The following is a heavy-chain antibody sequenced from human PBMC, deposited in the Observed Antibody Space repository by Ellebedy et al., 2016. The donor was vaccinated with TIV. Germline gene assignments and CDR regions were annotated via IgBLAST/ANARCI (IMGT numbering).Heavy chain of an antibody. CDR3: ARIVGDQDS. V-gene: IGHV3-66*01. CDR2: IYSGGST. CDR1: GFDVRGDY. D-gene: IGHD1-26*01. J-gene: IGHJ4*02. Sequence: GESLKISCAAPGFDVRGDYVNWVRQAPGKGLEWVSVIYSGGSTYYADSVKGRFIVSGDNSKNTVYLQLNYLRVEDTAVYYCARIVGDQDSWGQGTLVRVST.